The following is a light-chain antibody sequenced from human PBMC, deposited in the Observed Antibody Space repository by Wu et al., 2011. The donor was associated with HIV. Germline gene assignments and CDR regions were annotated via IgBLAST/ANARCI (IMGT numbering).Light chain of an antibody. CDR1: QLIGSN. CDR2: ATS. Sequence: EIVLTQSPGTLSLSPGERATLSCRASQLIGSNLAWYQQKPGQAPRLLVYATSNRATGIPDRISGSGSGTLFTLTISRLEPEDFATYFCQQVHSYPYSFGQGTKLEIK. CDR3: QQVHSYPYS. V-gene: IGKV3-20*01. J-gene: IGKJ2*03.